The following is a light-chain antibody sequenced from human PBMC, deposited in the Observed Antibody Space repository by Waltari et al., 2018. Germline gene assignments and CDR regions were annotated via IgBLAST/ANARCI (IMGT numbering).Light chain of an antibody. Sequence: QSVLTQPPSASGTPGQRVTISCSGSSSNIGRNTVNWYQQLPGTAPKLLIYSNNRRTSGVPDRFSGSKAGTSASLAISGIQSEDEADYYCAAWDDSLNAHYVFGTGTKVTVL. V-gene: IGLV1-44*01. CDR1: SSNIGRNT. CDR3: AAWDDSLNAHYV. J-gene: IGLJ1*01. CDR2: SNN.